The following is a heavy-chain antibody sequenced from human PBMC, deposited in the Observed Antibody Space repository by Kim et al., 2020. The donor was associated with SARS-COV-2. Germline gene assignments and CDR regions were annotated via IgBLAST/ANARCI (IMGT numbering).Heavy chain of an antibody. J-gene: IGHJ6*02. V-gene: IGHV1-69*04. CDR2: IIPILGIA. CDR3: ATYYYDSSGYYYYYYYGMDV. CDR1: GGTFSSYA. Sequence: SVKVSCKASGGTFSSYAISWVRQAPGQGLEWMGRIIPILGIANYAQKFQGRVTITADKSTSTAYMELSSLRSEDTAVYYCATYYYDSSGYYYYYYYGMDVWGQGTTVTVSS. D-gene: IGHD3-22*01.